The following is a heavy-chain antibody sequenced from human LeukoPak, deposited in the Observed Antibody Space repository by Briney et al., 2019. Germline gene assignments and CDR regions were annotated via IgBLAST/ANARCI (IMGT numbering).Heavy chain of an antibody. D-gene: IGHD5-24*01. V-gene: IGHV1-46*01. Sequence: ASVKVSCKASGYTFTTYYMHWVRQAPGQGLVWMGLINPSGGGTRYAQKFQGRVTMTRDTSTSTAYMELSSLRSEDTAVYYCASGYKTVSVFDHWGQGTLVTVSS. CDR1: GYTFTTYY. CDR3: ASGYKTVSVFDH. J-gene: IGHJ4*02. CDR2: INPSGGGT.